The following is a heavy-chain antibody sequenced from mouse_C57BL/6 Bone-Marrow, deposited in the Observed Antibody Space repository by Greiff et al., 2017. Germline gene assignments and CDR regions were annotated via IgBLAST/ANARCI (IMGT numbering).Heavy chain of an antibody. Sequence: VQLQQSGPELVKPGASVKMSCKASGYTFTDYNMHWVKQSPGKSLEWIGYINPNNGGTSYKQKFKGKATLTVNKYSSTAYMELRSLTSEDSAVYYCAMFDYALAYWGQGTLVTVSA. D-gene: IGHD2-4*01. J-gene: IGHJ3*01. CDR2: INPNNGGT. CDR3: AMFDYALAY. V-gene: IGHV1-22*01. CDR1: GYTFTDYN.